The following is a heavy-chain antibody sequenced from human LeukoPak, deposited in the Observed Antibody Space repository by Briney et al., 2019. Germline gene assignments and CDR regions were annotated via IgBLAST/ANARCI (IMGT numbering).Heavy chain of an antibody. J-gene: IGHJ4*02. CDR3: SRFNSGW. Sequence: AGGSLRLSCEVSGLPFGSYAMSWVRQGPGKGLEWVSAISGDGLYTFYADSVKGRFSISRDNPKNTLYLQMNTLRAEDSAVYYCSRFNSGWWGQGTLVTVSS. CDR1: GLPFGSYA. V-gene: IGHV3-23*01. CDR2: ISGDGLYT. D-gene: IGHD5-12*01.